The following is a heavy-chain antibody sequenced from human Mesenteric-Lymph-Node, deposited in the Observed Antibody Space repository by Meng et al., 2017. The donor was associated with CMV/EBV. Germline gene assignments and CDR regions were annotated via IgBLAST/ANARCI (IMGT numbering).Heavy chain of an antibody. V-gene: IGHV4-39*01. CDR2: IYYSGST. Sequence: SETLSLTCTVSGGSISSSSYYWGWIRQPPGKGLEWIGSIYYSGSTYYNPSLKSRVTISVDTSKNQFSLKLSSVTAADTAVYYCARGNYYDFWSGYYEGNWFDPWGQGTLVTVSS. CDR1: GGSISSSSYY. CDR3: ARGNYYDFWSGYYEGNWFDP. D-gene: IGHD3-3*01. J-gene: IGHJ5*02.